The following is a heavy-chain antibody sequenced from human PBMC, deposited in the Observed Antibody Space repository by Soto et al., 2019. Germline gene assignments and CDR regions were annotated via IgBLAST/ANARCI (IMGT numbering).Heavy chain of an antibody. D-gene: IGHD6-25*01. J-gene: IGHJ5*02. CDR3: ARDLSSGWRHNWFDP. CDR1: GGSISSGGYY. V-gene: IGHV4-31*03. CDR2: IYYSGST. Sequence: PSETLSLTCTVSGGSISSGGYYWSWIRQHPGKGLEWIGYIYYSGSTYYNPSLKSRVTISVDTSKNQFSLKLSSVTAADTAVYYCARDLSSGWRHNWFDPWGQGTLVTVSS.